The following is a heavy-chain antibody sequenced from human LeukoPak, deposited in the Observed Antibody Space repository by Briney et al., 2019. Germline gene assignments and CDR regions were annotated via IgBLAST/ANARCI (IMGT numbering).Heavy chain of an antibody. D-gene: IGHD3-3*01. CDR3: ARDKGGITIFGVVTRDDAFDI. Sequence: ASVKVSFKASGYTFTSYGISWVRQAPGQGLEWMGWISAYNGNTNYAQKLQGRVTMTTDTSTSTAYMELRSLRSDDTAVYYCARDKGGITIFGVVTRDDAFDIWGQGTMVTVSS. CDR2: ISAYNGNT. CDR1: GYTFTSYG. V-gene: IGHV1-18*01. J-gene: IGHJ3*02.